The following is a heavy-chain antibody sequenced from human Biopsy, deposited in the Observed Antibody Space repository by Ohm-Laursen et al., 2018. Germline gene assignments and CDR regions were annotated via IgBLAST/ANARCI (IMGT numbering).Heavy chain of an antibody. V-gene: IGHV4-59*01. CDR1: GGSISSDY. CDR2: IYYSGST. Sequence: SETLSLTCPVSGGSISSDYWSWIRQTPGKGLEWIGYIYYSGSTNYNPSPKSRVTISVDTSKNQFSLRLNSVTAADTAVYYCARATNSTGRPYYYFYGMDVWGQGTTVTVSS. CDR3: ARATNSTGRPYYYFYGMDV. J-gene: IGHJ6*02. D-gene: IGHD2/OR15-2a*01.